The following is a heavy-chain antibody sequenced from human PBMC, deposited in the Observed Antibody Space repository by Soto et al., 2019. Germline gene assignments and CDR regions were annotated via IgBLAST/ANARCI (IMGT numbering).Heavy chain of an antibody. Sequence: SVKVSCKASGGTFSSYAISWVRQAPGQGLEWMGGIIPIFGTANYAQKFQGRVTITADESTSTAYMELSSLRSEDTAVYYCARETSADYYDSSGYSVSGYWGQGTLVTGS. CDR3: ARETSADYYDSSGYSVSGY. CDR2: IIPIFGTA. J-gene: IGHJ4*02. D-gene: IGHD3-22*01. CDR1: GGTFSSYA. V-gene: IGHV1-69*13.